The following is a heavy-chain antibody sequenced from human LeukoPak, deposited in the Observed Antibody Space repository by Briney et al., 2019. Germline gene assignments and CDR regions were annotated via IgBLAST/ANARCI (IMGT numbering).Heavy chain of an antibody. J-gene: IGHJ3*02. CDR2: ISFDGSNK. Sequence: GRSLRLSCAASEFTFSSYGMHWVRQAPGKGLEWVAVISFDGSNKYHADSVKGRFTISRDNSKNTLYLQMNGLRAEDTAVYFCAKDYYGSGSYLWDALDIWGQGTTVTVSS. CDR1: EFTFSSYG. V-gene: IGHV3-30*18. D-gene: IGHD3-10*01. CDR3: AKDYYGSGSYLWDALDI.